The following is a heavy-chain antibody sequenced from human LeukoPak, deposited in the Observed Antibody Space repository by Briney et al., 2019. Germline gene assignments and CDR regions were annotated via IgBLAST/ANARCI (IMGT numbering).Heavy chain of an antibody. Sequence: PGASLSLSCAASGYSISSDDNWGCIRQPPGKGLEWTGSIYDSGSTYYDPSLKRRVTISVDTSKNQFSLKLSSVTAAGTAEYYCACSMVRGGIISQFDYWGQGTLVTVSS. D-gene: IGHD3-10*01. J-gene: IGHJ4*02. V-gene: IGHV4-38-2*01. CDR3: ACSMVRGGIISQFDY. CDR2: IYDSGST. CDR1: GYSISSDDN.